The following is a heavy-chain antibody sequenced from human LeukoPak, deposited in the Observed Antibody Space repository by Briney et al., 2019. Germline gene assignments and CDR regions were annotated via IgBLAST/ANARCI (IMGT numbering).Heavy chain of an antibody. CDR3: ATNSSGWFH. CDR2: IRYDASNK. Sequence: GGSLRLSCAASGLTFSNYGMHWVRQAPGKGLEWVAFIRYDASNKYYADSVKGRFTISRDNSRNTLYLQMGSLRAEDTAVYYFATNSSGWFHWGQGTLVTVSS. V-gene: IGHV3-30*02. J-gene: IGHJ4*02. CDR1: GLTFSNYG. D-gene: IGHD6-19*01.